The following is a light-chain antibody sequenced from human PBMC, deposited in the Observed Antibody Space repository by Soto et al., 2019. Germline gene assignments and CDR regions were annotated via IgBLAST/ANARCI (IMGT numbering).Light chain of an antibody. CDR3: SPYTSSSTLYV. V-gene: IGLV2-14*01. CDR1: SSDVGGYNY. J-gene: IGLJ1*01. Sequence: QSALTQPASVSGSPGQSITISCTGTSSDVGGYNYVSWYQQHPGKAPKLMIYDVSNRPSGVSNRFSGSKSGNTASLTISGLQASDEADYYRSPYTSSSTLYVFGTGTKLTVL. CDR2: DVS.